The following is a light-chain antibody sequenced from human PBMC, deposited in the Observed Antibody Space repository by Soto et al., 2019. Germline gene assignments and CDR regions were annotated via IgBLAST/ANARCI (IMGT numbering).Light chain of an antibody. J-gene: IGKJ1*01. V-gene: IGKV3-11*01. CDR1: QSVGSY. CDR2: DAS. Sequence: EIVLTQSPATLSLSPGERATLSCRASQSVGSYFDWYQQKPGQAPRLLIYDASNWATGIPARFSGGGSGTDLSRTTSSLGPDDFAVYYCQQHGNWPVTFGQGTRVDIK. CDR3: QQHGNWPVT.